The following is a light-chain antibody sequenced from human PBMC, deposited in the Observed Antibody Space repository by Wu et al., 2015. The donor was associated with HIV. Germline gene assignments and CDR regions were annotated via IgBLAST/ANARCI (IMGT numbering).Light chain of an antibody. CDR1: QSVSSSY. CDR2: GAS. CDR3: QQHSNWPLT. J-gene: IGKJ5*01. V-gene: IGKV3D-20*02. Sequence: EIVLTQSPGTLSLSPGERATLSCRASQSVSSSYLAWYQQKPGQAPRLLIYGASSRATGIPDRFSGSGSGTDFTLTISSLEPEDFAVYYCQQHSNWPLTFGQGTRLEMK.